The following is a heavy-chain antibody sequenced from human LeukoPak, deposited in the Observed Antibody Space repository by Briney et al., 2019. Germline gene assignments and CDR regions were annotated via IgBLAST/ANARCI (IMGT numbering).Heavy chain of an antibody. Sequence: PGGSLRVSCAASGFTFSSYAMRWVRQAPGKGLEWVAVISYDGSNKYYADSVKGRFTISRDNSKNTLYLQMNSLRAEDTAVYYCARDGGGWYYIGYYFDYWGQGTLVTVSS. CDR1: GFTFSSYA. CDR2: ISYDGSNK. CDR3: ARDGGGWYYIGYYFDY. D-gene: IGHD6-19*01. V-gene: IGHV3-30*01. J-gene: IGHJ4*02.